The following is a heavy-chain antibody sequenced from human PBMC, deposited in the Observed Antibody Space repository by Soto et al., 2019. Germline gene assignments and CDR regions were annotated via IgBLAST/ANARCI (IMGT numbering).Heavy chain of an antibody. J-gene: IGHJ6*02. CDR3: AKASATVKSDGMDV. CDR2: ISSGANT. Sequence: EVQLLESGGALVQPEGSLRLSCAASGITFSSYAMSWVRQAPGKGLECVSSISSGANTYYTDSVRGRFTISRDNSKNSLYLQMSSLRADDTAIYYCAKASATVKSDGMDVWGQGTTVTVSS. CDR1: GITFSSYA. V-gene: IGHV3-23*01.